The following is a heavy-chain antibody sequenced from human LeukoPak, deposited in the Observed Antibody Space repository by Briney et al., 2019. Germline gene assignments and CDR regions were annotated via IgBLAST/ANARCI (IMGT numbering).Heavy chain of an antibody. CDR3: ARDSYYYDSSGYYD. Sequence: SQTPSLTCTVSGGSISSGGYYWSWIRQHPGKGLEWIGYIYYSGSTYYNPSLKSRVTISVDTSKNQFSLKLSSVTAADTAVYYCARDSYYYDSSGYYDWGQGTLVTVSS. CDR2: IYYSGST. V-gene: IGHV4-31*03. CDR1: GGSISSGGYY. J-gene: IGHJ4*02. D-gene: IGHD3-22*01.